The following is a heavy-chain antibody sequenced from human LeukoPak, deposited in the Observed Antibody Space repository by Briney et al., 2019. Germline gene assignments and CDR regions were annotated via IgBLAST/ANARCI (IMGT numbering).Heavy chain of an antibody. D-gene: IGHD2-15*01. CDR2: ICHSGNT. V-gene: IGHV4-39*01. Sequence: PLETLSLTCTVSGDSINSAIYCWGWIRQPPGKDLEWIGTICHSGNTYYNPSLKSRVTVSVDTSKSQLSLRLNSVTAADTSVYYCARYCNAGACSMFKTFDVWGQGTMVTVSS. J-gene: IGHJ3*01. CDR1: GDSINSAIYC. CDR3: ARYCNAGACSMFKTFDV.